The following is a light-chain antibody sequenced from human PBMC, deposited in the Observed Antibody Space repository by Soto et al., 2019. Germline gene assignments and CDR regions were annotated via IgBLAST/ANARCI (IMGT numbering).Light chain of an antibody. V-gene: IGLV2-11*01. CDR2: DVS. CDR1: SSDGGGYNY. J-gene: IGLJ2*01. CDR3: CSCAGGYTLGV. Sequence: QSALTQPRSVSGYPGQTDTISCTGTSSDGGGYNYVSWYQHHPGKAPKLMINDVSKRPSGVPDRFSGSMSGNTPSLTISVLQADDDADYYCCSCAGGYTLGVFGGGTQRTV.